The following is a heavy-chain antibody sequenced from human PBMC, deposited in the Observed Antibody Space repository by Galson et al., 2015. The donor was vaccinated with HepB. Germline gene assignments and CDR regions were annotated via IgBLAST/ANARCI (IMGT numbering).Heavy chain of an antibody. CDR3: TTGGCYESRVFYSSSAGRDV. V-gene: IGHV3-15*01. CDR2: IKSKTDGGTT. Sequence: SPRLSCAASGFTFSNAWMSWVRQAPGKGLEWVGRIKSKTDGGTTDYAAPVKGRFTISRGDSKNTLYLQMNSLKTEDTAVYYCTTGGCYESRVFYSSSAGRDVGAQGTPLT. D-gene: IGHD3-22*01. CDR1: GFTFSNAW. J-gene: IGHJ1*01.